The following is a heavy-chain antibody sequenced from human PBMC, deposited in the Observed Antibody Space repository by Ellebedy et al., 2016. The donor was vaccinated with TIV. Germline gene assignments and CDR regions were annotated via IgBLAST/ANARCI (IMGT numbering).Heavy chain of an antibody. D-gene: IGHD6-19*01. Sequence: GESLKISXAASGFTFSSYSMNWVRQAPGKGLEWVSYISSSSSTIYYADSVKGRFTISRDNSKNTLYLQMNSLRAEDTAVYYCVVAGTQTFGYWGQGTLVTVSS. CDR1: GFTFSSYS. CDR2: ISSSSSTI. V-gene: IGHV3-48*01. J-gene: IGHJ4*02. CDR3: VVAGTQTFGY.